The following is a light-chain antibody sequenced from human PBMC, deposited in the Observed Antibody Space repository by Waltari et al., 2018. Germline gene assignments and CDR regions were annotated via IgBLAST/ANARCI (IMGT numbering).Light chain of an antibody. CDR3: ATWDSRLSVVV. CDR1: SSTIGNND. CDR2: ANN. V-gene: IGLV1-51*01. J-gene: IGLJ3*02. Sequence: QSVLTQPPSVSAAPGQRVTISCSGGSSTIGNNDVSWYQQFPGTAPKLLITANNKRPFGIPDRFSGSKSGTSATLGITGLQTGDEADYYCATWDSRLSVVVFGGGTKVTVL.